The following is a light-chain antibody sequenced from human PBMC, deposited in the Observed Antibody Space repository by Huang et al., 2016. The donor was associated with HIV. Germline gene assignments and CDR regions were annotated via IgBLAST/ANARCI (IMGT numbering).Light chain of an antibody. CDR3: QQYNKWPRT. J-gene: IGKJ1*01. CDR1: QHLVSN. CDR2: DAS. Sequence: DILMTQSPVTLSVPPGERATLSCRASQHLVSNLAWYQQKPGHPPRLLIYDASTRATGGPARFSGSGSKTDFNLTIDSLQSEDSALYFCQQYNKWPRTFGQGTKLEIK. V-gene: IGKV3D-15*01.